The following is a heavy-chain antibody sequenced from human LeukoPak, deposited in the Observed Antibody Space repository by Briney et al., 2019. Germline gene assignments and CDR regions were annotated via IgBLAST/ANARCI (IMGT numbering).Heavy chain of an antibody. CDR1: GGSISSGGYS. V-gene: IGHV4-30-4*07. J-gene: IGHJ6*03. CDR2: IYYSGST. CDR3: ARGDCSSTICYSPMDV. D-gene: IGHD2-2*01. Sequence: KASETLSLTCAVSGGSISSGGYSWSWIRQPPGKGLESIGYIYYSGSTYYNPSLKSRVTISVDTSKNQFSLKLSSVTAADTAVYYCARGDCSSTICYSPMDVWGKGTTVTVSS.